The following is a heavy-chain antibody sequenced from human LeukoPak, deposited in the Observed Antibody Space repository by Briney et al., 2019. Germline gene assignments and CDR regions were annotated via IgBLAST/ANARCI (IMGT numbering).Heavy chain of an antibody. D-gene: IGHD2-21*02. J-gene: IGHJ6*03. V-gene: IGHV1-69*13. CDR3: IVVVTARGYYMDV. CDR1: GGTFSSYA. CDR2: IIPIFGTA. Sequence: ASVKVSCKASGGTFSSYAISWVRQAPGQGLEWMGGIIPIFGTANYAQKFQGRVTITADESTSTAYMELSSLRSEDTAVYYCIVVVTARGYYMDVWGKGTTVTISS.